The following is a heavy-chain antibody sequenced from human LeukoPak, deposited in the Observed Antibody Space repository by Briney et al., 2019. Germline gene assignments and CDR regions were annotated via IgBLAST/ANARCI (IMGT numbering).Heavy chain of an antibody. J-gene: IGHJ4*02. CDR2: IYYSGST. D-gene: IGHD6-13*01. V-gene: IGHV4-59*01. CDR3: ARGGSRSSSWFYFDY. CDR1: GGSFSYYH. Sequence: NSSETLSLTCTISGGSFSYYHWSWLRQPPGKGLEWLGYIYYSGSTNYNPSLKSRVTISVDTSKNQFSLKLRSVTAADTAVYYCARGGSRSSSWFYFDYWGQGSLVTVSS.